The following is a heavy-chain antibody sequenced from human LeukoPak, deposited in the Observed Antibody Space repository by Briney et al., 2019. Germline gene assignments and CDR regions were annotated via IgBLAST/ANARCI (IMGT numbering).Heavy chain of an antibody. CDR3: ARDLGVAVAGSGGGDY. J-gene: IGHJ4*02. D-gene: IGHD6-19*01. V-gene: IGHV4-30-2*01. CDR2: IYHSGST. CDR1: GGSISSGGYS. Sequence: PSETLSLTCAVSGGSISSGGYSWSWIRQPPGKGLEWIGYIYHSGSTYYNPSLKSRVTISVDKSKNQFSLKLSSVTAADTAVYYCARDLGVAVAGSGGGDYWGQGTLVTVSS.